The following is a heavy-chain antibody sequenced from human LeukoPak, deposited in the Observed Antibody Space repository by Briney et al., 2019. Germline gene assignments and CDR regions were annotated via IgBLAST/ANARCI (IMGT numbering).Heavy chain of an antibody. CDR2: IYYSGST. J-gene: IGHJ6*02. CDR3: ARDRVELLPYSPQYYYYYGMDV. Sequence: SETLSRTCIVSGGSIRSYDWSWIRQPPGKGLEWIGYIYYSGSTNYNPSLKSRVTISVDTSKNQFSLKLSSVTAADTAVYYCARDRVELLPYSPQYYYYYGMDVWGQGTTVTVSS. V-gene: IGHV4-59*01. CDR1: GGSIRSYD. D-gene: IGHD2-15*01.